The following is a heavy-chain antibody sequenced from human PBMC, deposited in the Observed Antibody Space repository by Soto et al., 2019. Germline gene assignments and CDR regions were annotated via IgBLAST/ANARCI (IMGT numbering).Heavy chain of an antibody. CDR3: AREGTADSLPYIDP. CDR2: IIPILGIA. J-gene: IGHJ5*02. Sequence: QVQLVQSGAEVKKPGSSVKVSCKASGGTFSSYTISWVRQAPGQGLEWMGRIIPILGIANYAQKFQGRVTITADKSTSTAYMELSSLRSEDTAVYYCAREGTADSLPYIDPWGQGTLVTVSS. CDR1: GGTFSSYT. V-gene: IGHV1-69*08. D-gene: IGHD6-13*01.